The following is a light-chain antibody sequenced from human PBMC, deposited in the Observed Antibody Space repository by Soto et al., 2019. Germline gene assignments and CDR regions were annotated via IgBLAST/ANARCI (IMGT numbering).Light chain of an antibody. CDR1: STDVGGYNS. V-gene: IGLV2-14*01. Sequence: QSALTQPASVSGSPGQSITISCTGTSTDVGGYNSVSWFQQHPGRAPKLMIYEVSYRPSGVSNRFSGSKSGNTASLTISGLLAEDEADYYCTSYTSSSTWVFGGGTKLTVL. CDR3: TSYTSSSTWV. J-gene: IGLJ3*02. CDR2: EVS.